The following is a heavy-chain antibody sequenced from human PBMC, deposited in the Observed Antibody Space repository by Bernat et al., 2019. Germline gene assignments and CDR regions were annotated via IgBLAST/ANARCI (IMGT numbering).Heavy chain of an antibody. D-gene: IGHD6-19*01. CDR1: GFTFSSYG. CDR3: AKNLGGWYGQTGRIDY. CDR2: ISYDGSNK. Sequence: VQLVESGGGVVQPGRSLRLSCAASGFTFSSYGMHWVRQAPGKGLEWVAVISYDGSNKYYADSVKGRFTISRDNSKNTLYLQMNSLRAEDTAVYYCAKNLGGWYGQTGRIDYWGQGTLVTVSS. J-gene: IGHJ4*02. V-gene: IGHV3-30*18.